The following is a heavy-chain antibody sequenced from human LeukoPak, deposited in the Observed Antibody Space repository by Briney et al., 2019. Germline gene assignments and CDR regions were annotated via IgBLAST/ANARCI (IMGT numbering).Heavy chain of an antibody. J-gene: IGHJ4*02. D-gene: IGHD3-22*01. Sequence: SETLPLTCTVSGGSISSYYWSWIRQPPGKGLEWIGYIYYSGSTNYNPSLKSRVTISVDTSKNQFSLKLSSVTAADTAVYYCARDRHYYDSSGYYYPPAFFDYWGQGTLVTASS. CDR3: ARDRHYYDSSGYYYPPAFFDY. CDR2: IYYSGST. CDR1: GGSISSYY. V-gene: IGHV4-59*01.